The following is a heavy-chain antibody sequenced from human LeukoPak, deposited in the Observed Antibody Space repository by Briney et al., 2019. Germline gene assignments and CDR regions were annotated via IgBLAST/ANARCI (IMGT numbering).Heavy chain of an antibody. J-gene: IGHJ4*02. D-gene: IGHD2-2*01. V-gene: IGHV4-4*02. CDR3: ANKLYCSSTSCYPAGY. CDR1: GGSISSSNW. CDR2: IYHSGTT. Sequence: SGTLSLTCAVSGGSISSSNWWSWVRQPPGKGLEWIGEIYHSGTTNYNPSLESRVTISLDTSNNQFFLDLNSVTAADTAVYYCANKLYCSSTSCYPAGYWGQGILVTVSS.